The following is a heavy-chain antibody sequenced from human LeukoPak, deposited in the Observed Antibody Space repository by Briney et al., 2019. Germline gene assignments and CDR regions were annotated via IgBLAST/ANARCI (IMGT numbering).Heavy chain of an antibody. CDR1: GFAFSSYS. Sequence: GGSLRLSCAASGFAFSSYSMHRVRQAPGKGLEWVSSMTSVTYIYYAASVKGRFTISRDNAKNSLYLQMNNLRVEDTAVYYCASADYYGSGSHYTFRGLDYWGQGTLVTVSS. V-gene: IGHV3-21*01. J-gene: IGHJ4*02. CDR3: ASADYYGSGSHYTFRGLDY. CDR2: MTSVTYI. D-gene: IGHD3-10*01.